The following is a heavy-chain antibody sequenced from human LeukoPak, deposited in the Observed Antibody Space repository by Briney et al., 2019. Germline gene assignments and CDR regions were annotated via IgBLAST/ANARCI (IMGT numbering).Heavy chain of an antibody. D-gene: IGHD2-8*01. CDR1: GFILNDYG. V-gene: IGHV3-33*01. CDR2: IWYDGSNK. J-gene: IGHJ4*02. CDR3: ARERDGHVKDLDY. Sequence: PGGSLRLSCAASGFILNDYGMHWVRQAPGKGLEWVAVIWYDGSNKYYADSVKGRFTISRDNSKNTLYLQMNSMRAEDTAVYYCARERDGHVKDLDYWGQGTLVTVSS.